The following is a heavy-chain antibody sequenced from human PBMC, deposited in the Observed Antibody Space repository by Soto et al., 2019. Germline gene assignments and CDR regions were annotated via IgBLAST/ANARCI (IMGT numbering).Heavy chain of an antibody. Sequence: QVQLVESGGGVVQPGRSLRLSCAASGFTFSSYGMHWVRQAPGKGLEWVAVISYDGSNKYYADSVKGRFTISRDNSKNTLYLQMNSLRAEDTAVYYCAKGTIYYYDSSGYYNIDYWGQGTLVTVSS. CDR1: GFTFSSYG. CDR2: ISYDGSNK. J-gene: IGHJ4*02. D-gene: IGHD3-22*01. CDR3: AKGTIYYYDSSGYYNIDY. V-gene: IGHV3-30*18.